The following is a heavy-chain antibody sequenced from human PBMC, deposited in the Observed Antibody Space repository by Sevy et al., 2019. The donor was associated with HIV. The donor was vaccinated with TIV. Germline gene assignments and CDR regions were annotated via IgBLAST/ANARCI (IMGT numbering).Heavy chain of an antibody. D-gene: IGHD6-6*01. CDR1: GFTFGGYG. CDR2: ISFDGSNK. Sequence: GGYLRLSCAASGFTFGGYGMHWVRQAPGKGLEWVALISFDGSNKDYVDSVKGRFTISRDNSKNTLYLQMNSLRAEDTAMYYCTREGQGYSSSSGYWGQGTLVTVSS. V-gene: IGHV3-30*03. J-gene: IGHJ4*02. CDR3: TREGQGYSSSSGY.